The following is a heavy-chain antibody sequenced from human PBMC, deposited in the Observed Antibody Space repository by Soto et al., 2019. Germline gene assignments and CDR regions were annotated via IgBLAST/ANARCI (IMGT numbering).Heavy chain of an antibody. CDR2: FDPEDGET. V-gene: IGHV1-24*01. Sequence: ASVKVSCKVSGYTLTELSMHWVRQAPGKGLEWMGGFDPEDGETIYAQKFQGRVTMTEDTSTSTAYMELSSLRSEDTAVYYCAREEQDCSGGSCHNWFDPWGQGTLVTVSS. CDR1: GYTLTELS. J-gene: IGHJ5*02. D-gene: IGHD2-15*01. CDR3: AREEQDCSGGSCHNWFDP.